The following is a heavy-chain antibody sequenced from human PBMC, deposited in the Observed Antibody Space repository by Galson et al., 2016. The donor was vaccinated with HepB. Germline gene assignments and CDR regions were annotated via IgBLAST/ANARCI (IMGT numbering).Heavy chain of an antibody. CDR3: AKDPGYGSGSSSSYGMDG. CDR1: GFIFSDYG. V-gene: IGHV3-30*18. J-gene: IGHJ6*02. CDR2: ISEDENNK. Sequence: SLRLSCAASGFIFSDYGMHWVRQAPGKGLEWVALISEDENNKYYVDSVKGRFTISGDNSKNTLYMQMNSLRAEETAVYYCAKDPGYGSGSSSSYGMDGWGRGTTVNVSS. D-gene: IGHD3-10*01.